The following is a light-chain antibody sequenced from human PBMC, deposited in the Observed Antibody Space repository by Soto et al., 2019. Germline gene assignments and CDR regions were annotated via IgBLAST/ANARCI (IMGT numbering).Light chain of an antibody. CDR3: QQYNSCSGT. V-gene: IGKV1-5*01. J-gene: IGKJ1*01. Sequence: EIPMTQSPSTLSASLGERVTITCRASQSISSWLAWYQQKPGKAPKLLIYDASSLESGVPSRFSGSGSGTEFTLTISSLQTDDFATYYCQQYNSCSGTFGQGTKVDIK. CDR2: DAS. CDR1: QSISSW.